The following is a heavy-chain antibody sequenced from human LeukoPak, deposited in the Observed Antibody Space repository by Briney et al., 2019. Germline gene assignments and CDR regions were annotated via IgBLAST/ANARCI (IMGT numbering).Heavy chain of an antibody. CDR3: ARDRNYYDSSGYAGDFDY. V-gene: IGHV3-30*02. J-gene: IGHJ4*02. CDR1: GFSFSSYG. Sequence: GGSLRLSCAGSGFSFSSYGMHWVRQAPGKGLEWMAFIRSDGSNKYYADSVKGRFTISRDNSKNTLYLQMNSLRAEDTAVYYCARDRNYYDSSGYAGDFDYWGQGTLVTVSS. D-gene: IGHD3-22*01. CDR2: IRSDGSNK.